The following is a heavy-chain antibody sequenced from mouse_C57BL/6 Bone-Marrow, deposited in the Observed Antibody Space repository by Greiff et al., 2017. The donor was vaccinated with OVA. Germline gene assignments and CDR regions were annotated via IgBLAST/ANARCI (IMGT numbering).Heavy chain of an antibody. J-gene: IGHJ3*01. CDR2: IYPGDGDT. D-gene: IGHD2-1*01. Sequence: QVQLKESGAELVKPGASVKISCKASGYAFSSYWMNWVKQRPGKGLEWIGQIYPGDGDTNYNGKFKGKATLTADKSSSTAYMQLSSLTSEDSAVYFCARRGLVYYGNPFAYWGQGTLVTVSA. V-gene: IGHV1-80*01. CDR1: GYAFSSYW. CDR3: ARRGLVYYGNPFAY.